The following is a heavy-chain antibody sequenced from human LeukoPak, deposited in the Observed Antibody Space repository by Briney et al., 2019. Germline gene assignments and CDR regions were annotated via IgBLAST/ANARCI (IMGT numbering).Heavy chain of an antibody. CDR1: GYSFTIYW. CDR2: IDPSDSYT. J-gene: IGHJ4*02. V-gene: IGHV5-10-1*01. CDR3: ARHSWDAVNY. D-gene: IGHD1-26*01. Sequence: PGESLKISCKGSGYSFTIYWISWVRHMPGKGLEWKGRIDPSDSYTNYRPSLQGHVTISADKSISTGYPQWSSLKASDTAMYYCARHSWDAVNYWGQGTLVTVSS.